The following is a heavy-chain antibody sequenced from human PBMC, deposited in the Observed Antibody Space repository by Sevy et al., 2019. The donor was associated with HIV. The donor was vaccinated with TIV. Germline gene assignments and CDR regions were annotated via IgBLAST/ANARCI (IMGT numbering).Heavy chain of an antibody. CDR2: IRYDGSNK. V-gene: IGHV3-30*02. CDR1: GFTFSSYG. CDR3: AKVGPDNWNYLDDFDY. J-gene: IGHJ4*02. D-gene: IGHD1-7*01. Sequence: GGSLRLSCAASGFTFSSYGMHWVRQAPGKGLEWVAFIRYDGSNKYYADSVKGRFTISRDNSKNTLYLQMNSLRAEDTAVYYCAKVGPDNWNYLDDFDYWGQGTLVTVSS.